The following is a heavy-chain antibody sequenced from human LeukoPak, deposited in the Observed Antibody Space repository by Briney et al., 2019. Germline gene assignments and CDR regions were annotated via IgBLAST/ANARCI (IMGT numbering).Heavy chain of an antibody. D-gene: IGHD3-9*01. V-gene: IGHV1-3*01. J-gene: IGHJ6*02. Sequence: ASVKVSCKASEYTFTDYAINWVRQAPGQRLEWMGWINAGNGNTRYSQRFQGRVTITRDTSASTAYMELSSLTSEDTAVYYCARVNEYYDILTGYYGMDVWGQGTTVTVSS. CDR1: EYTFTDYA. CDR2: INAGNGNT. CDR3: ARVNEYYDILTGYYGMDV.